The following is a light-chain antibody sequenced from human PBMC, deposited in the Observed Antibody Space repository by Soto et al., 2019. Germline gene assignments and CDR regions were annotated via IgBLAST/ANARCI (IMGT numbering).Light chain of an antibody. CDR3: CSFAGTYTYV. CDR1: SNNVGSYNF. J-gene: IGLJ1*01. V-gene: IGLV2-11*01. CDR2: DVT. Sequence: QSVLTQPRSVSGSPGQSVTISCTGTSNNVGSYNFGSWYQQHPGKAPKLMIFDVTKRPSGVPDRFSGSKSGNTASLTISGLQVDDESDYYCCSFAGTYTYVFGTGTKLTVL.